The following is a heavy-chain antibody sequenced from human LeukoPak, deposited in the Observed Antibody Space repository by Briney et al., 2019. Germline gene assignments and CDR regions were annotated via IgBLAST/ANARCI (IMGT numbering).Heavy chain of an antibody. D-gene: IGHD2-15*01. Sequence: GGSLRLSCAASGFTFSSYSMNWVRQAPGKGLEWVSSISSSSSNIYYADSVKGRFTISRDNAKNSLYLQMNSLRAEDTAVYYCARGTRVAANLHTAWGQGTLVTVSS. CDR2: ISSSSSNI. V-gene: IGHV3-21*01. CDR1: GFTFSSYS. J-gene: IGHJ5*02. CDR3: ARGTRVAANLHTA.